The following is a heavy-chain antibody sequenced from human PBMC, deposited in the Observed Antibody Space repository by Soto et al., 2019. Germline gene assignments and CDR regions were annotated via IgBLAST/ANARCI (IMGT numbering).Heavy chain of an antibody. CDR1: GGTFSNYT. D-gene: IGHD6-13*01. V-gene: IGHV1-69*06. J-gene: IGHJ4*01. CDR2: IIPYFGTA. CDR3: ARSPSSSWYQRTYLDF. Sequence: GASVKVSCKASGGTFSNYTFSWVRQAPGQGLEWMGGIIPYFGTATYAQKFQGRVTFRADKSTSTVYMELGSLRSEDTALCYCARSPSSSWYQRTYLDFWGHGTLVTVSS.